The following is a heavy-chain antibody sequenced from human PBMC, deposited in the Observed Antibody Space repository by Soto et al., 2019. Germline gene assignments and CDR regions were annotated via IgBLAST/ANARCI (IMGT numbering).Heavy chain of an antibody. J-gene: IGHJ6*02. CDR2: IYYSGST. CDR3: AKTTPHYYYCGMDV. Sequence: KSSETLSLTCTVSGGSISSSSYYWGWIRQPPGKGLEWIGSIYYSGSTYYNPSLKSRVTISVDTSKNQFSLKLSSVTAADTAVYYCAKTTPHYYYCGMDVWGQGTTVTVSS. CDR1: GGSISSSSYY. V-gene: IGHV4-39*01. D-gene: IGHD4-17*01.